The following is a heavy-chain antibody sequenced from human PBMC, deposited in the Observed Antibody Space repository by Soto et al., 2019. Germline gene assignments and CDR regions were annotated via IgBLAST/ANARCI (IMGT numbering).Heavy chain of an antibody. CDR1: GYTFTDYF. CDR3: ARVAYYYGSGSYFAFDI. D-gene: IGHD3-10*01. CDR2: INPRSGDT. Sequence: GASVKVSCKASGYTFTDYFMHWVRQAPGQGLEWMGIINPRSGDTGYAQKFQGRVTMTTDTSISTVYMELSSLRSEDTAVYYCARVAYYYGSGSYFAFDIWGQGTMVTVSS. V-gene: IGHV1-46*01. J-gene: IGHJ3*02.